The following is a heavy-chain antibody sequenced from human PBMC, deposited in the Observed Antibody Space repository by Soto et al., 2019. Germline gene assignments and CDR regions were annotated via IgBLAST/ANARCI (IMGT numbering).Heavy chain of an antibody. CDR3: ARHPDILTGYYLFDY. CDR1: GGSISSGGYY. J-gene: IGHJ4*02. D-gene: IGHD3-9*01. Sequence: SETLSLTCTVSGGSISSGGYYWSWIRQHPGKGLEWIGYIYYSGSTYYNPSLKSRVTISVDTSKNQFSLKLSSVTAADTALFYCARHPDILTGYYLFDYWGQGTLVSV. V-gene: IGHV4-31*03. CDR2: IYYSGST.